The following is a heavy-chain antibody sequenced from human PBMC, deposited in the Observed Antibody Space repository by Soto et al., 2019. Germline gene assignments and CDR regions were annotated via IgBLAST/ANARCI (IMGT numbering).Heavy chain of an antibody. Sequence: PGGSLRLSCAASGFTFSSYARSWVRQAPGKGLEWVAAISGSGSNTYYADSVKGRFTISRDNSKNTLYLQMNSLRAEDTAVYYCARGLYCSGGSCYEREDAFDIWGQGTMVTVSS. CDR3: ARGLYCSGGSCYEREDAFDI. J-gene: IGHJ3*02. D-gene: IGHD2-15*01. V-gene: IGHV3-23*01. CDR2: ISGSGSNT. CDR1: GFTFSSYA.